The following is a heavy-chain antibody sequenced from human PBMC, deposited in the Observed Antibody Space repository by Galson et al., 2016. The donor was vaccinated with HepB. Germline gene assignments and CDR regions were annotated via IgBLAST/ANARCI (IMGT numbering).Heavy chain of an antibody. V-gene: IGHV1-69*13. Sequence: SVKVSCKASEGTFNTYAISWVRQAPGQGLEWMGGIIPIFDTTNYAQKFQDRVTITADESAGTAYMELSSLGSEDTAVYYCARANHLGYDSIPFDIWGQGTLVTVSS. CDR3: ARANHLGYDSIPFDI. D-gene: IGHD3-22*01. J-gene: IGHJ3*02. CDR2: IIPIFDTT. CDR1: EGTFNTYA.